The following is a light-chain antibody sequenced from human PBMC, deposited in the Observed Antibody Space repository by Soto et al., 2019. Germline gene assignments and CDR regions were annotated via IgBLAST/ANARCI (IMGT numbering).Light chain of an antibody. Sequence: QSVLTQPASVSGSPGQSITISCTGTNNDIGGYDYVSWYQQYPGTAPKLIIYEVTNRPSGVSYRFSGSKSGNTASLTISGLQAEDEGDYYCSSYTNINTRACVFGTGTQLTVL. CDR2: EVT. CDR1: NNDIGGYDY. V-gene: IGLV2-14*01. J-gene: IGLJ1*01. CDR3: SSYTNINTRACV.